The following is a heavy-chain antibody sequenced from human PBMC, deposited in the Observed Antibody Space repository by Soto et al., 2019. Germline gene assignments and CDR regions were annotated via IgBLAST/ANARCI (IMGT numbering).Heavy chain of an antibody. V-gene: IGHV3-23*01. J-gene: IGHJ4*02. CDR2: ISGSGGST. CDR1: GFTFSSYA. D-gene: IGHD2-15*01. Sequence: GGSLRLSCAASGFTFSSYAMSWVRQAPGKGLEWVSAISGSGGSTYYADSVKGRFTISRDNSKNTLYLQMNSLRAEDTAVYYCAKYFYQDIVVVVAATQRRNYFDYWGQGTLVTVSS. CDR3: AKYFYQDIVVVVAATQRRNYFDY.